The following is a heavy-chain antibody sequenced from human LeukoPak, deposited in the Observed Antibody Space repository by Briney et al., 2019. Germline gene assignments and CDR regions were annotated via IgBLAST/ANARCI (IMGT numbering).Heavy chain of an antibody. V-gene: IGHV4-39*01. D-gene: IGHD3-10*01. CDR3: ARPYHYDSGSRGTAFDI. CDR1: GGSISSSSYY. J-gene: IGHJ3*02. CDR2: ISDSRST. Sequence: PSETLSLTCTVSGGSISSSSYYWGWIRQPPGKGLEWIATISDSRSTYYNPSLKSRLTISVDTSKNQFSLKLSSVTAADTATYYCARPYHYDSGSRGTAFDIWGQGTMVTVSS.